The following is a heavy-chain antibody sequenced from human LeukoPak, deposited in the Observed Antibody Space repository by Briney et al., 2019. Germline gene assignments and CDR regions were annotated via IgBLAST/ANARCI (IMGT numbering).Heavy chain of an antibody. J-gene: IGHJ4*02. V-gene: IGHV3-23*01. Sequence: GGSLRLPCAASGFIFSSYAMNWVRQAPGKGLEWVAAISGSGGSTYYADSVSGGFTISRDNSKNTLYHQMNSLRAEDTAVYNCARGGVTGTTGIDYWGQGTLVTVSS. CDR3: ARGGVTGTTGIDY. CDR1: GFIFSSYA. D-gene: IGHD1-7*01. CDR2: ISGSGGST.